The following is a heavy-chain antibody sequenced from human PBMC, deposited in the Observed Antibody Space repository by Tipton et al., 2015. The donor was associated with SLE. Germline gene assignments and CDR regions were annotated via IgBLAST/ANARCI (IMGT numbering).Heavy chain of an antibody. Sequence: TLSLTCVVSGDSIGNVYWSWIRKPPGKALEWLGDVYHSGSTNPNPSLKSRLSISLDTSKNTLYLQMNSLRAEDTAVYYCAKANWVYYMDVWGKGTTVTVSS. CDR1: GDSIGNVY. CDR3: AKANWVYYMDV. CDR2: VYHSGST. V-gene: IGHV4-59*12. J-gene: IGHJ6*03. D-gene: IGHD7-27*01.